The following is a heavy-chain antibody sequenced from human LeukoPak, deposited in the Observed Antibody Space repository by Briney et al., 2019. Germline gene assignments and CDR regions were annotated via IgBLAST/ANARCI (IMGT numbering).Heavy chain of an antibody. J-gene: IGHJ3*02. D-gene: IGHD6-6*01. CDR3: ASIAARLRAFDI. V-gene: IGHV4-34*01. CDR1: GFTLNDYY. Sequence: GSLRLSCSASGFTLNDYYMSWIRQPPGKGLEWIGEINHSGSTNYNPSLKSRVTISVDTSKNQFSLKLSSVTAADTAVYYCASIAARLRAFDIWGQGTMVTVSS. CDR2: INHSGST.